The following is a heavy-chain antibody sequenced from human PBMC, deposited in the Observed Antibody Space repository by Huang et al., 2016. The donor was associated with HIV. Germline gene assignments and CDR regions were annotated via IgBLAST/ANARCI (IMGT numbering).Heavy chain of an antibody. CDR2: IRDDGSNK. CDR1: GFTFSSYG. V-gene: IGHV3-30*02. J-gene: IGHJ4*02. D-gene: IGHD3-22*01. Sequence: QVQLVESGGGVVQPGGSLRLSCAASGFTFSSYGMHWVRQAPGKGLEWVACIRDDGSNKYYADSVKGRFTISRDNSKNTLYLQMNSLRAEDTAVYYCAKASLAYYYDSSTQTEDYWGQGTLVTVSS. CDR3: AKASLAYYYDSSTQTEDY.